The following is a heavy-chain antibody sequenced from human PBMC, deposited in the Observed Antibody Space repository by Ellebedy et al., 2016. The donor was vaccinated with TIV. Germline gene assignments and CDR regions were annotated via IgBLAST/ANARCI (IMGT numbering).Heavy chain of an antibody. CDR1: GGSISSGSYY. Sequence: SETLSLTXTVSGGSISSGSYYWSWIRQPPGKGLEWIGSIYYSGSTYYNPSLKSRVTISVDTSKNQFSLKLSSVTAADTAVYYCARGRVVVAATAFDAFDIWGQGTMVTVSS. V-gene: IGHV4-39*07. CDR3: ARGRVVVAATAFDAFDI. CDR2: IYYSGST. J-gene: IGHJ3*02. D-gene: IGHD2-15*01.